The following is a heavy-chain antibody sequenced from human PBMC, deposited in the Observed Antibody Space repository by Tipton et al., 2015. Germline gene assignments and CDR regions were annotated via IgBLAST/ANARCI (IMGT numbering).Heavy chain of an antibody. CDR2: IIPSGGST. Sequence: QSGAEVKKPGASVNVSCKASGYGFINYYIHWVRQAPGQGLEWMGVIIPSGGSTNYAQKFQGRVSMTRDTSTTTVYMELSSLRSEYTAVYYCARLNYFASGSLQYWGQGTLVTVSS. CDR3: ARLNYFASGSLQY. J-gene: IGHJ4*02. V-gene: IGHV1-46*01. D-gene: IGHD3-10*01. CDR1: GYGFINYY.